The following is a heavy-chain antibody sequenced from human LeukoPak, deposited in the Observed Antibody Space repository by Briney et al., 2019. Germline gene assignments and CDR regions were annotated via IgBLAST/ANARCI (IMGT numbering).Heavy chain of an antibody. CDR2: IYPDDSDT. CDR1: GYRFTSYW. J-gene: IGHJ4*02. V-gene: IGHV5-51*01. CDR3: ARLQPVNRGWSEGYFDY. Sequence: GESLKISCKGSGYRFTSYWIGWVRQAPGKGLEWMGIIYPDDSDTRYRPSFQGQVTISADKSISTAYVQWSSLKSSDTAIYYCARLQPVNRGWSEGYFDYWGQGTLVTVSS. D-gene: IGHD6-19*01.